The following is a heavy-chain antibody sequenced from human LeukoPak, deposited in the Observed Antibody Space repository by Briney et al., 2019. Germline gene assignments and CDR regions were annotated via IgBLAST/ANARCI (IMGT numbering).Heavy chain of an antibody. CDR3: ARDRYVPGNYWTNLDY. CDR1: GFAFSTHA. V-gene: IGHV3-30-3*01. J-gene: IGHJ4*02. CDR2: ISSNGNNK. D-gene: IGHD3-10*02. Sequence: GGSLRLSCAASGFAFSTHAIHWVRQAPGKGLEWVALISSNGNNKYYADFLKGRFTVSRDNSKNTLYLQMNSLKAEDSAVYYCARDRYVPGNYWTNLDYWGQGILVTVSS.